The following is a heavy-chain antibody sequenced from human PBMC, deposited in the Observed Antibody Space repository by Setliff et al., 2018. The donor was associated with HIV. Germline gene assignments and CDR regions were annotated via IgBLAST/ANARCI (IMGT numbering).Heavy chain of an antibody. V-gene: IGHV3-15*01. Sequence: GGSLGLSCAVSEFTFSNAWMSWVRQAPGKGLEWVGRIKSKTDGGTTEYAAPVRGRFTISRDDSKDTLYLQMSGLKTEDTAVYYCATDENNYGNLFDYWGQGTLVTVSS. J-gene: IGHJ4*02. CDR1: EFTFSNAW. CDR2: IKSKTDGGTT. CDR3: ATDENNYGNLFDY. D-gene: IGHD5-18*01.